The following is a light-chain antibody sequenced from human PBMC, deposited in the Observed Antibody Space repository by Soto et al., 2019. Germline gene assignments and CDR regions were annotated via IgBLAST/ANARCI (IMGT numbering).Light chain of an antibody. V-gene: IGKV3-20*01. J-gene: IGKJ4*01. CDR2: GAS. CDR3: QQFSSYPLT. Sequence: EIVLTHSPGTVSLSPGERATLSCRASQSVSSSYLAWYQQKPGQAPRLLIYGASSRATGIPDRFSGSGSGTDFTLTISRLEPEDFAVYYCQQFSSYPLTFGGGTKVDIK. CDR1: QSVSSSY.